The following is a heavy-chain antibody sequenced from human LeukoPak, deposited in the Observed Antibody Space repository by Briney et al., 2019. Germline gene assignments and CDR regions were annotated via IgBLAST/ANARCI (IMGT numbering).Heavy chain of an antibody. D-gene: IGHD2-2*01. V-gene: IGHV3-30*18. J-gene: IGHJ5*02. Sequence: GGSLRLSCAASGLTFSSYGMHWVRQAPGKGLEWVAVVSYDGTIRNYADSVKGRFTISRDNSKNTLYLQMNSLTAEDTALYYCAKGGCSSTTCYLANPWGQGTLVTVSS. CDR2: VSYDGTIR. CDR1: GLTFSSYG. CDR3: AKGGCSSTTCYLANP.